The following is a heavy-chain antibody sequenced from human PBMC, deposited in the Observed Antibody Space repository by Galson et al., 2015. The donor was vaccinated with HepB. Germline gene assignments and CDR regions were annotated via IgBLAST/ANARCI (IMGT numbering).Heavy chain of an antibody. J-gene: IGHJ3*01. CDR2: ISGRSLST. CDR3: ARDRLDLMIFGVAAPRETALDV. D-gene: IGHD3-3*01. CDR1: GFTFSDYY. V-gene: IGHV3-11*06. Sequence: SLRLSCAVTGFTFSDYYMTWVRQAPGKGLEWVSYISGRSLSTSYADSVKGRFTVSRDNAKNSLYLQMDSLRVEDTAVYYCARDRLDLMIFGVAAPRETALDVWGPGTVVTVSS.